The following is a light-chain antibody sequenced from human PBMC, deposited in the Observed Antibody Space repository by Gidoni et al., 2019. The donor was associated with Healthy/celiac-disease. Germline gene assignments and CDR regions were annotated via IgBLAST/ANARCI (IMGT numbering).Light chain of an antibody. CDR2: DAS. V-gene: IGKV1-33*01. J-gene: IGKJ4*01. CDR3: QQYDNLPVT. CDR1: QDISNY. Sequence: DIQMTQSPYSLSASVGDRVTITCQASQDISNYLNWYQQKPGKAPKLRIYDASNLETGVPSRFSGSGSGTDFTCTISSPKPEDIATYYCQQYDNLPVTFGGGTKVEIK.